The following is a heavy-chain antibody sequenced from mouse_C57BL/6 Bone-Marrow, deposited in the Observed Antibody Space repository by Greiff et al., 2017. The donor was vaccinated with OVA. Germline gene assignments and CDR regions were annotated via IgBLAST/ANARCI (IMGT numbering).Heavy chain of an antibody. V-gene: IGHV1-42*01. J-gene: IGHJ2*01. D-gene: IGHD1-1*01. CDR3: ARDYYGSSLDY. CDR1: GYSFTGYY. CDR2: INPSTGGT. Sequence: EVQLQQSGPELVKPGASVKISCKASGYSFTGYYMNWVKQSPEKSLEWIGEINPSTGGTTYNQKFKAKATLTVDKSSSTAYMQLKSRTSEDSADYYCARDYYGSSLDYWGQGTTLTVSA.